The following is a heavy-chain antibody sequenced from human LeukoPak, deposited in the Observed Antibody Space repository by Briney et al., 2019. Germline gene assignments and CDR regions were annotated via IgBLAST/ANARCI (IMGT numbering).Heavy chain of an antibody. D-gene: IGHD3-9*01. CDR3: AKDQHYDILTSAIDY. CDR1: GFTFSSYA. J-gene: IGHJ4*02. V-gene: IGHV3-23*01. Sequence: GGSLRLSCAASGFTFSSYAMSWVRQAPGKGLEWVSDISGSGGSTYYADSVKGRFTIPRDNSKNTLYLQMNSLRAEDTAVYYCAKDQHYDILTSAIDYWGQGTLVTVSS. CDR2: ISGSGGST.